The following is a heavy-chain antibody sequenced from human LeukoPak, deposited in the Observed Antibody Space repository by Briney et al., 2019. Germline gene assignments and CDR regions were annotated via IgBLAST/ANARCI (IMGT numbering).Heavy chain of an antibody. CDR1: GFTFSSYA. Sequence: PGGSLRLSCAASGFTFSSYAMHWVRQAPGKGLEWVAVISYDGSNKYYADSVKGRFTISRDNSKNTVYLQMNSLRGEDTAVYFCARGWVVATGGFDMWGQGTTVTVSS. J-gene: IGHJ3*02. V-gene: IGHV3-30*14. D-gene: IGHD2-8*02. CDR2: ISYDGSNK. CDR3: ARGWVVATGGFDM.